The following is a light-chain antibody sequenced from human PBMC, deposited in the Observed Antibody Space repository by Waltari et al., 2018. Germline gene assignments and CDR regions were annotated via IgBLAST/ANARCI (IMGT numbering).Light chain of an antibody. CDR2: GAS. CDR1: QSVSRT. CDR3: QHYVTLPVT. Sequence: SCGASQSVSRTLAWYQQKPCQAPSLLIYGASIRATGIPDRFSGSGSGTDFSLTISRLEPEDFAVYYCQHYVTLPVTFGQGTKVEIK. V-gene: IGKV3-20*01. J-gene: IGKJ1*01.